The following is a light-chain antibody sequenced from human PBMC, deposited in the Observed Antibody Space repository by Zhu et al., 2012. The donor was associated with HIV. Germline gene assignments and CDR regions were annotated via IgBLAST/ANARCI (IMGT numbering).Light chain of an antibody. J-gene: IGKJ4*01. CDR3: QQYGRSPLT. CDR1: QTVAKNY. CDR2: GAS. Sequence: EIVLTQSPGTLSLSPGERATLSCRASQTVAKNYLAWYQKKLGQPPRPLTYGASTRATGIPDFTLTISRLEPEDFVVYYCQQYGRSPLTFGGGTRVEIK. V-gene: IGKV3-20*01.